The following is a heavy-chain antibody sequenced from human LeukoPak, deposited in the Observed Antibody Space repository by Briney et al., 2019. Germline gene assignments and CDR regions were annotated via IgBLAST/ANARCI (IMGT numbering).Heavy chain of an antibody. V-gene: IGHV3-20*04. CDR1: GFTFDDYG. Sequence: PGGSLRLSCAASGFTFDDYGMSWVRQAPGKGLEWVSGINWNGGSTGYAGSVKGRFTISRDNAKNSLYLQMNSLRAEDTALYYCARWGSGDYDYYYYGMDVWGQGTTVTVSS. CDR3: ARWGSGDYDYYYYGMDV. D-gene: IGHD4-17*01. CDR2: INWNGGST. J-gene: IGHJ6*02.